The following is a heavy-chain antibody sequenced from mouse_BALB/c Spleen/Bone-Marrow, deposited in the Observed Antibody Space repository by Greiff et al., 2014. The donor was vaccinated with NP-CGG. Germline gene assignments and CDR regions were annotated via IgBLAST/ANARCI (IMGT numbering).Heavy chain of an antibody. CDR3: ARSLYFDV. V-gene: IGHV3-2*02. Sequence: EVQLQQSGPGLVKPSQSLSLTCTVTGYSITSDYAWNWIRQSPGNKLEWMGYINYSGSTSYNPFLKSRISITRDTSKNQFFLQLNSVTTEDTATYYCARSLYFDVWGAGTTVTVSS. J-gene: IGHJ1*01. CDR2: INYSGST. CDR1: GYSITSDYA.